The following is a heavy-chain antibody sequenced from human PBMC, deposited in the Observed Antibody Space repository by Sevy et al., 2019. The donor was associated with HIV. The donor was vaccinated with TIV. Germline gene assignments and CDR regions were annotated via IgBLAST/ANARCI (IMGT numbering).Heavy chain of an antibody. J-gene: IGHJ4*02. D-gene: IGHD5-18*01. CDR2: IIATDGST. Sequence: GGSLRLSCGASGFSISTHAMNWVRQAPGRGLEWISGIIATDGSTHYADSVKGRFTISRDNSKNTVHLQMNSLRAEDTVLYYCAAGDTAFLADLDFWGQGTLVTVSS. CDR3: AAGDTAFLADLDF. CDR1: GFSISTHA. V-gene: IGHV3-23*01.